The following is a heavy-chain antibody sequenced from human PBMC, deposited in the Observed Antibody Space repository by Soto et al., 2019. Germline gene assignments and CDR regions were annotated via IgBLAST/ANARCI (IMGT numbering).Heavy chain of an antibody. CDR3: AGRGDGGWYGGGDFDY. CDR2: IYYSGST. CDR1: GGSISSSSYY. D-gene: IGHD6-19*01. V-gene: IGHV4-39*01. J-gene: IGHJ4*02. Sequence: QLQLQESGPGLVKPSETLSLTCTVSGGSISSSSYYWGWIRQPPGKGLEWIGSIYYSGSTYYNPYLKSRVTMSVDTSKNQFSLKLGSGTAADTGVYYCAGRGDGGWYGGGDFDYWGQGTLVTVSS.